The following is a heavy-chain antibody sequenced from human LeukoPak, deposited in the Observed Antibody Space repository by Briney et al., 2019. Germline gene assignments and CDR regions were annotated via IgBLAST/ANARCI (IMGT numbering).Heavy chain of an antibody. CDR2: INHSGST. CDR3: ASTIRDGYNSEGIDY. CDR1: GGSLSNYY. V-gene: IGHV4-34*01. D-gene: IGHD5-24*01. Sequence: SETLSLTCAVYGGSLSNYYWIWIRQPPGKGLEWIGEINHSGSTNYNPSLKSRVAISVDKSKNQFSLKLSSVTAADTAVYYCASTIRDGYNSEGIDYWGQGTLVTVSS. J-gene: IGHJ4*02.